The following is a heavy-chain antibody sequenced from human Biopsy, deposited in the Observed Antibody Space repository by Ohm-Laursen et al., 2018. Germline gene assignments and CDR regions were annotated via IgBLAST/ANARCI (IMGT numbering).Heavy chain of an antibody. CDR1: GGPLSSYS. CDR2: IYRTGTT. J-gene: IGHJ5*02. CDR3: ARDRDRRGWFDP. Sequence: GTLSLTCTVSGGPLSSYSWSWIRQPPGKGLERIGFIYRTGTTTYNPSFKSRVAMAVDTSKNQFSLKLSSVTAADTAVYYCARDRDRRGWFDPWGQGTLVTVSS. D-gene: IGHD1-14*01. V-gene: IGHV4-4*07.